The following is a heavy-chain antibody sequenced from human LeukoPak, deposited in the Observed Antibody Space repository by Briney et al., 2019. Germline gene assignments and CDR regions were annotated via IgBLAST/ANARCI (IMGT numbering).Heavy chain of an antibody. Sequence: ASVKVSCKASGYTFTSYDINWVRQATGQGLEWMGWMNPNSGNTGYAQKFQGRVTITRNTSISTAYMELSSLRSEDTAVYYCAGRSVTMVRGGTLYYYYYMDVWGKGTTVTVSS. V-gene: IGHV1-8*03. CDR2: MNPNSGNT. D-gene: IGHD3-10*01. J-gene: IGHJ6*03. CDR3: AGRSVTMVRGGTLYYYYYMDV. CDR1: GYTFTSYD.